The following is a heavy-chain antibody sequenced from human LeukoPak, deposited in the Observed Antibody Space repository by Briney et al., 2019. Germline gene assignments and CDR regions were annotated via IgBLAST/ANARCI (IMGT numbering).Heavy chain of an antibody. CDR3: ARDIGYCSSTSCSGFDP. V-gene: IGHV1-18*01. Sequence: ASVKVSCKASGYTFTSYGISWVRQAPGQGLEWMGWISAYNGNTNYAQKLQGRVTMTTDTSTSTAYVELRSLRSDDTAVYYCARDIGYCSSTSCSGFDPWGQGTLVTVSS. CDR1: GYTFTSYG. D-gene: IGHD2-2*01. CDR2: ISAYNGNT. J-gene: IGHJ5*02.